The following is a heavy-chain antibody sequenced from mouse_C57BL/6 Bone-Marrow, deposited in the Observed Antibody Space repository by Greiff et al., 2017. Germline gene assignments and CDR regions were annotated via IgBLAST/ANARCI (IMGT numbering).Heavy chain of an antibody. CDR3: ARGTTVVAPGFAY. Sequence: QVQLQQPGAELVKPGASVKLSCKASGYTFTSYWMHWVKQRPGRGLEWIGRIDPNSGGTKYNEKFKSKATLTVDKSSNTAYMQLSSLTSEDSAVDYCARGTTVVAPGFAYWGQGTLVTVSA. J-gene: IGHJ3*01. V-gene: IGHV1-62-3*01. CDR1: GYTFTSYW. D-gene: IGHD1-1*01. CDR2: IDPNSGGT.